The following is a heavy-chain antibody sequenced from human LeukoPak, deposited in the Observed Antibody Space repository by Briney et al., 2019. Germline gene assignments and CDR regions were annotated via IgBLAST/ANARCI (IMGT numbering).Heavy chain of an antibody. Sequence: SETLSLTCAVYGGSFSGYYWSWIRQPPGKGLEWIGEINHSGSTNYNPSLKSRVTISVDTSKNQFSLKLSSVTAADTAVYYCARGPQRTRYIDVWGKGTTVTVSS. CDR2: INHSGST. J-gene: IGHJ6*03. CDR3: ARGPQRTRYIDV. CDR1: GGSFSGYY. V-gene: IGHV4-34*01. D-gene: IGHD3/OR15-3a*01.